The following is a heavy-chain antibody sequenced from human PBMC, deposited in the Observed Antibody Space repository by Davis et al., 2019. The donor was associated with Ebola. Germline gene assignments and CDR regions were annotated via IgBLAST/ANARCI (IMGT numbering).Heavy chain of an antibody. CDR2: IYHSGST. V-gene: IGHV4-4*02. Sequence: SETLSLTCAVSGGSISSSNWWSWVRQPPGKGLEWIGEIYHSGSTNYNPSLKSRVTISVDTSKNQFSLKLSSVTAADTAVYYCARGRRGGWGEYYYYYGMDVWGQGTTVTVSS. CDR3: ARGRRGGWGEYYYYYGMDV. J-gene: IGHJ6*02. CDR1: GGSISSSNW. D-gene: IGHD1-26*01.